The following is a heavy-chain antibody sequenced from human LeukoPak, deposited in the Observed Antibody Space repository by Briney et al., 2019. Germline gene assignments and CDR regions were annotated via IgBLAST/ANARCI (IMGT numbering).Heavy chain of an antibody. D-gene: IGHD4-17*01. CDR3: ARLAYSGDYVNY. J-gene: IGHJ4*02. Sequence: SQTLSLTCTVSGGSISSGGYYWSWIRQPPGKGLEWIGSIYYAGSTYYNPSLKSRVTLYVDTSKNQFSLNLNSETAADTAVYYCARLAYSGDYVNYWGQGTLVTVSS. CDR2: IYYAGST. CDR1: GGSISSGGYY. V-gene: IGHV4-39*01.